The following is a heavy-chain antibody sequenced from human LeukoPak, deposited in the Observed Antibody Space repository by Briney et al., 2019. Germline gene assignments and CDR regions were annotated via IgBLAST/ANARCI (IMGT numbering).Heavy chain of an antibody. J-gene: IGHJ6*02. Sequence: GGSLRLSCAASGFTFSSHWMHWVRQAPGKGLEWVAVISYDGSKKYYADSVKGRFTMFRDNAKNTLYLQMDSLRAEDTAVYYCARDRYYYDSSGYWGREEDYYYYYGMDVWGQGTTVTVSS. V-gene: IGHV3-30-3*01. CDR2: ISYDGSKK. D-gene: IGHD3-22*01. CDR3: ARDRYYYDSSGYWGREEDYYYYYGMDV. CDR1: GFTFSSHW.